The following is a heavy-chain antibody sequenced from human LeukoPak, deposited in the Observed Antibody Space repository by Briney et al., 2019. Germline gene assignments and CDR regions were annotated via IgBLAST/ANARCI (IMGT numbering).Heavy chain of an antibody. CDR2: ISSSSSII. J-gene: IGHJ5*02. V-gene: IGHV3-48*01. CDR3: AKDIRGSGNYGWFDP. CDR1: GFPFIDFS. D-gene: IGHD3-10*01. Sequence: PGGSLRLSCAASGFPFIDFSMDWVRQAPGKGLEWVAYISSSSSIIFYADSVKGRFTISRDNAKNLLYMQMNRLRAEDTAVCYCAKDIRGSGNYGWFDPWGQGTLVTVSS.